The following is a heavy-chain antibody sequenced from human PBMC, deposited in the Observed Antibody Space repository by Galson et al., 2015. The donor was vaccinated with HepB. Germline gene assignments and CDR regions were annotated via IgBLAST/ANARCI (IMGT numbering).Heavy chain of an antibody. D-gene: IGHD2-2*01. CDR3: AKEAPLDCSSTSCYAGGVDY. CDR1: GFTFSSYA. CDR2: ISGSGGST. Sequence: SLRLSCAASGFTFSSYAMSWVRQAPGKGLEWVSAISGSGGSTYYADSVKGRFTISRDNSKNTLYLQMNSLRAEDTAVYYCAKEAPLDCSSTSCYAGGVDYWGQGTLVTVSS. J-gene: IGHJ4*02. V-gene: IGHV3-23*01.